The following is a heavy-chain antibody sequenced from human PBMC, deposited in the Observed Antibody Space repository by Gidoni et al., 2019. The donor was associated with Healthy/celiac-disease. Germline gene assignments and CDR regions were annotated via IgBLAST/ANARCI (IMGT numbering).Heavy chain of an antibody. CDR2: IYYSGST. CDR1: GGSISSSSYY. D-gene: IGHD2-21*02. V-gene: IGHV4-39*01. J-gene: IGHJ2*01. Sequence: QLQLQESGPGLVKPSETLSRTCTVSGGSISSSSYYWGWIRQPPGKGLEWIGSIYYSGSTYYHPSLKSRVTISVDTSKNQFSLKLSSVTAADTAVYYCARRQTVWYFDLWGRGTLVTVSS. CDR3: ARRQTVWYFDL.